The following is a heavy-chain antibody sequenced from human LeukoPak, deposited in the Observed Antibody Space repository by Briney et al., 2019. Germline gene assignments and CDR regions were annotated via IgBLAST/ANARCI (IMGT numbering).Heavy chain of an antibody. CDR1: GFTFSSYA. J-gene: IGHJ6*03. D-gene: IGHD6-13*01. CDR2: ISYDGSNK. CDR3: AKSFGIAAAGTVFYYYYYMDV. Sequence: GGSLRLSCAASGFTFSSYAMHWVRQAPGKGLEWVAFISYDGSNKYYADSVKGRFTISRDNSKNTLYLQMNSLRAEDTAVYYCAKSFGIAAAGTVFYYYYYMDVWGKGTTVTISS. V-gene: IGHV3-30*04.